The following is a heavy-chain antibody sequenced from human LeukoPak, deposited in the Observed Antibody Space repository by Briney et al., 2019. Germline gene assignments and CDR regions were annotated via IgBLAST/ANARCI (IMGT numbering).Heavy chain of an antibody. Sequence: ASVTVSCTASGYTFTSYDINWVRQAPGQGLEWMGWMNPNSGNTGYAQKFQGRVTMTRNTSISTAYMELSSLRSEDTAVYYCARGTSSLRFLEWLSYFDYWGQGTLVTVSS. CDR2: MNPNSGNT. D-gene: IGHD3-3*01. J-gene: IGHJ4*02. CDR1: GYTFTSYD. CDR3: ARGTSSLRFLEWLSYFDY. V-gene: IGHV1-8*01.